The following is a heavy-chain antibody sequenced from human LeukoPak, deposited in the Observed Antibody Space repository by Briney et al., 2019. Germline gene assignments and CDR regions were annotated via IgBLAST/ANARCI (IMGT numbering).Heavy chain of an antibody. Sequence: GGSLRLSCAASGCRLSSYWMSWVRQAPGTGMEWVANIKHDGREKYYVDSVKGRFTISRDIAKNSLYLQMNSLRAEDTAVYYCARDRPQQWLVRGQRGYYYYMDVWGKGTTVTISS. D-gene: IGHD6-19*01. CDR1: GCRLSSYW. V-gene: IGHV3-7*01. J-gene: IGHJ6*03. CDR2: IKHDGREK. CDR3: ARDRPQQWLVRGQRGYYYYMDV.